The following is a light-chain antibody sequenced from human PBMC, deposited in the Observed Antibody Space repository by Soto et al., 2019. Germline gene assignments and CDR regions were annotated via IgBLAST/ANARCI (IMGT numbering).Light chain of an antibody. CDR3: HQDNSYWT. J-gene: IGKJ1*01. CDR2: DAS. CDR1: QNANRW. V-gene: IGKV1-5*01. Sequence: DIQMTQSPSTLSASVVDKVTITCLASQNANRWLAWYHEKPWKAPNHLIYDASNLESGDPSRFRGSGSGTEFTLTIRSRQPDDLATYYCHQDNSYWTFGQGTKVDI.